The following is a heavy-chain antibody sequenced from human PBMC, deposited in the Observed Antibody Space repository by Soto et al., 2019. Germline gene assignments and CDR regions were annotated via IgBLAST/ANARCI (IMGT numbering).Heavy chain of an antibody. Sequence: CAASGFTFSDAWINWVRQAPGKGLEWVGRIKSKIDGGTTDFAAPVKGRFAISRDDSRDMVYMEMYSLKTDDTAVYYCTTDSLFTGQLVRMDNWGHGTLVTVSS. D-gene: IGHD3-9*01. V-gene: IGHV3-15*07. CDR1: GFTFSDAW. CDR2: IKSKIDGGTT. CDR3: TTDSLFTGQLVRMDN. J-gene: IGHJ4*01.